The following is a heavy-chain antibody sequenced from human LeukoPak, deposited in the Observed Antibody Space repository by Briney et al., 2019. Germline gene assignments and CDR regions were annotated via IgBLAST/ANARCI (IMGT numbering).Heavy chain of an antibody. CDR1: GSSISSDYY. CDR2: ISHSGSA. D-gene: IGHD2-21*01. Sequence: PSETLSLTCLVSGSSISSDYYWGWIRQPPGKGLEWIGIISHSGSAYYNPSLKSRVTISLDTSKNQFSLKLSSVTAADTAVYCCARDYIVAPGDRDAFDIWGQGTMVTVSS. J-gene: IGHJ3*02. V-gene: IGHV4-38-2*02. CDR3: ARDYIVAPGDRDAFDI.